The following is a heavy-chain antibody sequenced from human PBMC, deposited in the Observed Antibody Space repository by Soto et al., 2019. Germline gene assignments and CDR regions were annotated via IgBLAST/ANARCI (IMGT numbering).Heavy chain of an antibody. D-gene: IGHD2-15*01. CDR3: ARAVEYCSGGSCYRNFDY. CDR2: IYYSGST. CDR1: GGSISSGGYY. V-gene: IGHV4-31*03. Sequence: KTSETLSLTCTVSGGSISSGGYYWSWIRQHPGKGLEWIGYIYYSGSTYYNPSLKSRVTISVDTSKNQFSLKLSSVTAADTAVYYCARAVEYCSGGSCYRNFDYWGQGTLVTVSS. J-gene: IGHJ4*02.